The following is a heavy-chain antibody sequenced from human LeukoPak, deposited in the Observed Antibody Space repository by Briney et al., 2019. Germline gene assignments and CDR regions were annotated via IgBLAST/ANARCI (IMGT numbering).Heavy chain of an antibody. D-gene: IGHD1-26*01. CDR3: AKGGIVGTTQPYFDY. V-gene: IGHV3-74*01. J-gene: IGHJ4*02. CDR2: ISSDGSST. Sequence: GGSLRLPCAASGFTFSNYWVHWLRQAPGKGLVWVSRISSDGSSTNYADSVKGRFTISRDNAKNTLYLQMNSLRAEDTAVYYCAKGGIVGTTQPYFDYWGQRTLVTVSS. CDR1: GFTFSNYW.